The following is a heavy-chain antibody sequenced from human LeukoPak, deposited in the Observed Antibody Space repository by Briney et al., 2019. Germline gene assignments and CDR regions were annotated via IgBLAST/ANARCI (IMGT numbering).Heavy chain of an antibody. CDR1: GGSISSGDYY. CDR3: ARVPLWFGELAPIDY. J-gene: IGHJ4*02. D-gene: IGHD3-10*01. CDR2: IYYSGST. Sequence: PSQTLSLTCTVSGGSISSGDYYRSWIRQPPGKGLEWIGYIYYSGSTYYNPSLKSRVTISVDTSKNQFSLKLSSVTAADTAVYYCARVPLWFGELAPIDYWGRGTLVTVSP. V-gene: IGHV4-30-4*01.